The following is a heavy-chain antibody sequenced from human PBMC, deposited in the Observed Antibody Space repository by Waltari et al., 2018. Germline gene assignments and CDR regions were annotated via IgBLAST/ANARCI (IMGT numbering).Heavy chain of an antibody. Sequence: VQLVQSGAEVKKPGSSVQISCKGSGYSFTSYWIGWVRQMPGKGLEWIGINYPGSTDTKYSPAIQGQVNISADKSISTAYLEWSSLKASDTAMDYCARLDRTAEPTVDYYYGMDVWGQGTTVTVSS. D-gene: IGHD2-2*01. CDR1: GYSFTSYW. J-gene: IGHJ6*02. CDR2: NYPGSTDT. V-gene: IGHV5-51*01. CDR3: ARLDRTAEPTVDYYYGMDV.